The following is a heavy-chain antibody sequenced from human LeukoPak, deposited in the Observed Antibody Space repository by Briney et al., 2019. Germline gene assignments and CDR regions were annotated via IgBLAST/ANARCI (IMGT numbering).Heavy chain of an antibody. V-gene: IGHV4-59*01. CDR3: ARYSNAVAGARWFDH. CDR1: GGSLSSYY. D-gene: IGHD2-21*01. CDR2: IYYTGST. Sequence: SENLSLTCPVSGGSLSSYYWSWIRQPPGSELEWIGYIYYTGSTNYNPSLRSRVTISLDTSKSQFSLKLSSVTAADTAVYYCARYSNAVAGARWFDHWGQGTLVTVSS. J-gene: IGHJ5*02.